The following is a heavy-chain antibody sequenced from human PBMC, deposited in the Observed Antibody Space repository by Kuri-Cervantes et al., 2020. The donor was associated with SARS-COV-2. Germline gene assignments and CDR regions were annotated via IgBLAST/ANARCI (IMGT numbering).Heavy chain of an antibody. CDR1: GFTFSSYS. V-gene: IGHV3-21*01. Sequence: GESLKISCAASGFTFSSYSMNWVRQAPGKGLEWVSSISSSSSYIYYADSVKGRFTISRDNAKNSLYLQMNSLRAEDTAVYYCARGGLDYYDFWSGYYNYYYYYMDVWGKGTTVTVSS. J-gene: IGHJ6*03. CDR3: ARGGLDYYDFWSGYYNYYYYYMDV. D-gene: IGHD3-3*01. CDR2: ISSSSSYI.